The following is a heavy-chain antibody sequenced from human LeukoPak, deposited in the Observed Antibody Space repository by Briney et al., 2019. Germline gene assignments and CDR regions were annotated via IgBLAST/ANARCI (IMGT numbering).Heavy chain of an antibody. V-gene: IGHV3-9*01. CDR1: GFTFGDYA. Sequence: HPGGSLRLSCAASGFTFGDYAVHWVRQAPGKGLEWVSGIRWNSGSIGYADSVKGRFTISRDNAKSSLYLQMNSLRAEDTAFYYCAKDPFVVVSAMDYWGLGTLVTVSS. CDR2: IRWNSGSI. J-gene: IGHJ4*02. D-gene: IGHD2-21*01. CDR3: AKDPFVVVSAMDY.